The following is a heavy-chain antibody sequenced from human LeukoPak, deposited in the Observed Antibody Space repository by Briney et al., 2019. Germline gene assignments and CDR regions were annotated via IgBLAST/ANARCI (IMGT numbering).Heavy chain of an antibody. V-gene: IGHV1-18*04. D-gene: IGHD2-15*01. CDR1: GYTFTSYG. CDR3: ARDGEDIVVVVAANYFDY. J-gene: IGHJ4*02. Sequence: ASVTVSCKASGYTFTSYGISWVRQAPGQGLEWMGWISAYNGNTNYAQKLQGRVTMTTDTSTSTAYMELRSLRSDDTAVCYCARDGEDIVVVVAANYFDYWGQGTLVTVSS. CDR2: ISAYNGNT.